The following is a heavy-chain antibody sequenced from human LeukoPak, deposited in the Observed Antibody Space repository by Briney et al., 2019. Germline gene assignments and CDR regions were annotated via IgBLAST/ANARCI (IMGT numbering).Heavy chain of an antibody. D-gene: IGHD3-22*01. V-gene: IGHV1-69*13. J-gene: IGHJ4*02. CDR1: GDTFSSYA. CDR2: IIPIFGTA. CDR3: ARASPPIYYDSSGYPLYYFDY. Sequence: SVKLSCEASGDTFSSYAISWVPQAPGQGLEWMGGIIPIFGTANYAQKFQGRVTITADESTSTACMELSSLRSEDTAVYYCARASPPIYYDSSGYPLYYFDYWGQGTLVTVSS.